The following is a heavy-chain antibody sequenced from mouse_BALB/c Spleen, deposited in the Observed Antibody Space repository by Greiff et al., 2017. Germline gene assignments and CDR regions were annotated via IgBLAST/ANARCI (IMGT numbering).Heavy chain of an antibody. D-gene: IGHD2-2*01. CDR2: LSYSGST. V-gene: IGHV3-2*02. Sequence: VPLKQSGPGLVKPSQSLSLSCTVTRYSLTSDFAWNWFRQLQGNKLEWMGYLSYSGSTRYNPSLKSRISITRDTSKNQFFLELNSVSTEDTATYSGERGGKNGYTPGWFAYWGQGTPVTVSA. J-gene: IGHJ3*01. CDR3: ERGGKNGYTPGWFAY. CDR1: RYSLTSDFA.